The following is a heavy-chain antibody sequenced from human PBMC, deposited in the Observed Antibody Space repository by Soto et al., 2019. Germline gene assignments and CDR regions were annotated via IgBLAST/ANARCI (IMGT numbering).Heavy chain of an antibody. CDR1: GGSISSGDYY. Sequence: QVQLQESSPGLVKPSQTLSLTCTVSGGSISSGDYYWSWIRQPPGKGLEWIGYIYYSGSTYYNPSLKSRVTISVDTSKNQFSLKLSSVTAADTAVYYCASYDSSANPGYRVSYFDYWGQGTLVTVSS. J-gene: IGHJ4*02. CDR2: IYYSGST. CDR3: ASYDSSANPGYRVSYFDY. D-gene: IGHD3-22*01. V-gene: IGHV4-30-4*01.